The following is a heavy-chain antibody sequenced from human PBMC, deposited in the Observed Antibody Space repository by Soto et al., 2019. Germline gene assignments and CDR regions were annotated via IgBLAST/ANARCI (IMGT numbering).Heavy chain of an antibody. V-gene: IGHV3-11*05. CDR1: GFTFSGYY. CDR3: VRDTSYHFDN. D-gene: IGHD2-2*01. CDR2: ISSSGDRT. Sequence: QVQLVESGGGLVKPGGSLRLSCAASGFTFSGYYMSWIRQAPGKGLECISYISSSGDRTKYAVSVKGRFTTSRDNAKKSLLLQMNSGRAEDTAVYYCVRDTSYHFDNWGQGTLVTVSS. J-gene: IGHJ4*02.